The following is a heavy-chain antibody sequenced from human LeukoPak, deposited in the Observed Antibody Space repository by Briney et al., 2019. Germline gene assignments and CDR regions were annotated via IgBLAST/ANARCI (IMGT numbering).Heavy chain of an antibody. Sequence: GESLQISCKGSGYIFTSYWIGWVRQMPGKGLEWMGIMYPGDSDTRYRPSFQGQVTISADKSISTAYLQWSSLKASDTAMYYCARLGIWFNDAFDIWGQGTMVTVSS. V-gene: IGHV5-51*01. CDR1: GYIFTSYW. CDR3: ARLGIWFNDAFDI. J-gene: IGHJ3*02. D-gene: IGHD3-10*01. CDR2: MYPGDSDT.